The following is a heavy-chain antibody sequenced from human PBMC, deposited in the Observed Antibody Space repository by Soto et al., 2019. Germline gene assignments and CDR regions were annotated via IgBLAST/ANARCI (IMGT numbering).Heavy chain of an antibody. J-gene: IGHJ6*02. CDR2: INPTGAST. V-gene: IGHV1-46*01. D-gene: IGHD2-2*01. CDR3: ARGHCRRPGCPFCYYYSMDG. CDR1: GYTFTSYY. Sequence: WASVKVSCKASGYTFTSYYIHWVRQAPGEGLEWMGIINPTGASTSYAQKFQGRVTMTRDTSTSTVYMEVSSLRSEDTAVYYCARGHCRRPGCPFCYYYSMDGGGQGTTVTASS.